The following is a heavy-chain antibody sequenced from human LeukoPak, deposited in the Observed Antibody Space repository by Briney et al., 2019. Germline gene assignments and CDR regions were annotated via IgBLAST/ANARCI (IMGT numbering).Heavy chain of an antibody. Sequence: SETLSLTCTVSGGSISSGSYYWSWIRQPAGKGLEWIGRIYTSGSTNYNPSLKSRVTISVDTSKNQFSLKLSSVTAADTAVYYCARNLVTMVRGYYYYYMDVWGKGTTVTISS. V-gene: IGHV4-61*02. CDR2: IYTSGST. CDR3: ARNLVTMVRGYYYYYMDV. D-gene: IGHD3-10*01. CDR1: GGSISSGSYY. J-gene: IGHJ6*03.